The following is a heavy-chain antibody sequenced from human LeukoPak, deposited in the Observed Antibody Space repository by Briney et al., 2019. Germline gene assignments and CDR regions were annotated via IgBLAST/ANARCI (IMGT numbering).Heavy chain of an antibody. Sequence: PSETLSLTCGVYGGSFSGYYWSWIRQPPGKGLEWIGEINHSGSTNYKSSLKSRVTISVDTSKNQFSLKLSSVTAADTAVYYCARFGYYGSGGYYLRAFDIWGQGTMVTVSS. D-gene: IGHD3-10*01. J-gene: IGHJ3*02. CDR1: GGSFSGYY. CDR2: INHSGST. V-gene: IGHV4-34*01. CDR3: ARFGYYGSGGYYLRAFDI.